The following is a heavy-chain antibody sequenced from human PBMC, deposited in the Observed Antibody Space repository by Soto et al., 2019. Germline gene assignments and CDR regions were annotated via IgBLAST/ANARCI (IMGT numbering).Heavy chain of an antibody. CDR3: ARARDYYDSSGYYPHDAFDI. CDR2: IFYSGTA. CDR1: GASIDSSAYY. Sequence: PSETLSLTCTVSGASIDSSAYYWAWIRQPPGKGLEWIGNIFYSGTAYYNPSLASRVTISVDTSKNQFSLKLSSVTAADTAVYYCARARDYYDSSGYYPHDAFDIWGQGTMVTVS. D-gene: IGHD3-22*01. J-gene: IGHJ3*02. V-gene: IGHV4-39*07.